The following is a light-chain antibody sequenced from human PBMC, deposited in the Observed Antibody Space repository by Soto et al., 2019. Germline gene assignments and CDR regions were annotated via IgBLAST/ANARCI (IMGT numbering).Light chain of an antibody. CDR3: QQYDSFSIT. Sequence: DIHMTQSPSTLSAACGDIVTITCRASQSISTWLAWYQQKSGRAPKLLIYDSSSLESGVPSRFSGSGSGTEFSLTISSLQPDDFATYFCQQYDSFSITFGQGTRLEIK. CDR2: DSS. V-gene: IGKV1-5*01. J-gene: IGKJ5*01. CDR1: QSISTW.